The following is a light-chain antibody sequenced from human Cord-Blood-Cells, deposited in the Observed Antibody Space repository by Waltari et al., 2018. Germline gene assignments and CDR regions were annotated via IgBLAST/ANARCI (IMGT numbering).Light chain of an antibody. V-gene: IGLV2-14*01. J-gene: IGLJ2*01. CDR3: SSYTSSSTVV. Sequence: QSALTQPASVSGSPGQSIPISCTGTSSHVGGYHYVSWYQQHPGKAPKLMIYDVSKRPSGVSNRFSGSKSGNTASLTISGLQAEDEADYYCSSYTSSSTVVFGGGTKLTVL. CDR1: SSHVGGYHY. CDR2: DVS.